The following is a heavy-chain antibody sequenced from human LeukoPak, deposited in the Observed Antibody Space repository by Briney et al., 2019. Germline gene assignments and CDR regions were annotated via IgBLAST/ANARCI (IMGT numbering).Heavy chain of an antibody. CDR2: IGGGGGST. D-gene: IGHD3-10*02. J-gene: IGHJ4*02. CDR3: AKDVRGYSRPFDY. CDR1: GFTFSSYA. V-gene: IGHV3-23*01. Sequence: GGSLRLSCAVSGFTFSSYAMSWVRQAPGKGLEWVSAIGGGGGSTDYADSVKGRFTISRDNSKNTLYLQMNSLRAEDTAVYYCAKDVRGYSRPFDYWGQGTPVTVSS.